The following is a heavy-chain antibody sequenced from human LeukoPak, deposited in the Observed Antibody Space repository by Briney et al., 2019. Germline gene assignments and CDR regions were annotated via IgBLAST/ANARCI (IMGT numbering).Heavy chain of an antibody. CDR1: GFTFSSYS. Sequence: GGSLRLXCAASGFTFSSYSMHWVRQAPGKVLEWVAVIWYDGSNKYYADSVKGRFTISRDNSKNTLYLQMNSLRAEDTAVYYCAKSYSSGWYGPDYWGQGTLVTVSS. CDR3: AKSYSSGWYGPDY. D-gene: IGHD6-19*01. CDR2: IWYDGSNK. J-gene: IGHJ4*02. V-gene: IGHV3-33*06.